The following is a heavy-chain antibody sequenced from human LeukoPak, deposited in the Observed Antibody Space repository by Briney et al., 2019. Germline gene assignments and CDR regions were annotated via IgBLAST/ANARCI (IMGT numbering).Heavy chain of an antibody. Sequence: SETLSLTCTVSGGSISSSNYFWGWIRQPPGKGLEWIGNIYYSGSTYYNPSLKSRVTISVDTSKNQFSLQLSSVTVADTAVYYCVRQLYSSATVWGQGTTVTVSS. V-gene: IGHV4-39*01. CDR1: GGSISSSNYF. D-gene: IGHD6-25*01. CDR3: VRQLYSSATV. J-gene: IGHJ6*02. CDR2: IYYSGST.